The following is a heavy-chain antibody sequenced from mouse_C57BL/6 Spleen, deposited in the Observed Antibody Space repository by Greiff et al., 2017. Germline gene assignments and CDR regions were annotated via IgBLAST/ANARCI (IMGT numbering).Heavy chain of an antibody. CDR2: IDPSDSYT. CDR3: ARRDEDY. Sequence: VQLQESGAELVKPGASVKLSCKASGYTFTSYWMQWVKQRPGQGLEWIGEIDPSDSYTNYNQKFKGKATLTVDTSSSTAYMQLSSLTSEDSAVYYCARRDEDYWGQGTSVTVSS. V-gene: IGHV1-50*01. CDR1: GYTFTSYW. J-gene: IGHJ4*01.